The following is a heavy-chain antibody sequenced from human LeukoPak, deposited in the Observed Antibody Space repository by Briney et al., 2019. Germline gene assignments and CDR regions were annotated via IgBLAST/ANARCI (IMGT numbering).Heavy chain of an antibody. J-gene: IGHJ4*02. CDR2: IYTSGST. V-gene: IGHV4-61*02. CDR1: GGSISSGSYY. D-gene: IGHD2-2*01. Sequence: SETLSLTCTVSGGSISSGSYYWSWIRQPAGKGLEWIGRIYTSGSTNYNPSLKSRVTISVDTSKNQFSLKLSSVTAADTAVYYCARGVDCSSTSCYTFDYWGQGTLVTVSS. CDR3: ARGVDCSSTSCYTFDY.